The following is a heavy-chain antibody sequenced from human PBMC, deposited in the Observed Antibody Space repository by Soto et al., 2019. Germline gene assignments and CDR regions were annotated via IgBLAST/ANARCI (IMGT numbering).Heavy chain of an antibody. CDR2: IYYSGST. CDR3: ATQGRLPPYDY. D-gene: IGHD5-18*01. V-gene: IGHV4-59*08. CDR1: GGSISSYY. J-gene: IGHJ4*02. Sequence: SETLSLTCTVSGGSISSYYWSWIRQPPGKGLEWIGCIYYSGSTNYNPSLKSRVTISVDTSKNQFSLKLSSVTAADTAVYYCATQGRLPPYDYWGQGTLVTVSS.